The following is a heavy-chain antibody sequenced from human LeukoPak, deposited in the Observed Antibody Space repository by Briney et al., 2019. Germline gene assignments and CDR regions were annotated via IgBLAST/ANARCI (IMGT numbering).Heavy chain of an antibody. V-gene: IGHV4-59*01. CDR2: IYYSGST. CDR1: GGSISSYY. Sequence: TETLSLTCTVSGGSISSYYWSWIRQPPGQGLEWIGYIYYSGSTNYNPSLKSRVTISVDTSKNQVSLKLSSVTAADTAVYYCARDFGGYYYGMDVWGQGTTVTVSS. J-gene: IGHJ6*02. CDR3: ARDFGGYYYGMDV. D-gene: IGHD2-15*01.